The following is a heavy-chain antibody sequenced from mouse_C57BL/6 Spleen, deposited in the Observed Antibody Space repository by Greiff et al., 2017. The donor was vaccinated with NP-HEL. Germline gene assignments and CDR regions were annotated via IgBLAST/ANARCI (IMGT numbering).Heavy chain of an antibody. CDR1: GYSFTGYF. V-gene: IGHV1-20*01. CDR2: INPYNGDT. J-gene: IGHJ4*01. CDR3: ARMGSYDYYAMDY. D-gene: IGHD1-1*02. Sequence: EVKLQESGPELVKPGDSVKISCKASGYSFTGYFMNWVMQSHGKSLEWIGRINPYNGDTFYNQKFKGKDTLTVDKSSSTAHMELRSLTSEDSAVYYCARMGSYDYYAMDYWGQGTSVTVSS.